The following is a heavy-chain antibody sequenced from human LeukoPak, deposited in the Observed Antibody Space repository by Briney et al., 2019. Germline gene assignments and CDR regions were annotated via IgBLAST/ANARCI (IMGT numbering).Heavy chain of an antibody. CDR2: ISANDGNT. J-gene: IGHJ4*02. Sequence: ASVKVSCKASGYTFTSYGINWVRQAPGQGLEWMGWISANDGNTDYPQKLQGRVTMTTDTSTSTAYMELRSLRSDDTAVYYCARESHVTREDYWGQGTLVTVSS. CDR1: GYTFTSYG. D-gene: IGHD3-10*01. V-gene: IGHV1-18*01. CDR3: ARESHVTREDY.